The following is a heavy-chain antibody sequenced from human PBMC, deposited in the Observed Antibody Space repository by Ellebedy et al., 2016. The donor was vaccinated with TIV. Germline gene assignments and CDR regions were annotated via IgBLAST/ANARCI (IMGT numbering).Heavy chain of an antibody. CDR1: GFAFDVFG. CDR3: AKFVTTLYYFDQ. J-gene: IGHJ4*02. D-gene: IGHD1-14*01. V-gene: IGHV3-30*02. CDR2: IRFDGNNR. Sequence: GESLKISCSASGFAFDVFGMHWVRQAPGKGLEWVAFIRFDGNNRYYSDSVRGRFTISRDNSNNTLYLEMNSLRAEDTAVYYCAKFVTTLYYFDQWGQGTLVTVSS.